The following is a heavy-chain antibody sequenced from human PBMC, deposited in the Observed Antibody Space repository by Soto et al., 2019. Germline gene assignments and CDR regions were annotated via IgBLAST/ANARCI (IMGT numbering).Heavy chain of an antibody. CDR1: GYTFTSCY. D-gene: IGHD2-15*01. V-gene: IGHV1-46*03. CDR3: ARDFEDSIDRNIVVVVAATPAY. Sequence: GASVKVSCKASGYTFTSCYMRWVRQAPGQGLEWMGIINPSGGSTSYAQKFQGRVTMTRDTSTSTVYMELSSLRSEDTAVYYCARDFEDSIDRNIVVVVAATPAYWGQGTLVTVSS. CDR2: INPSGGST. J-gene: IGHJ4*02.